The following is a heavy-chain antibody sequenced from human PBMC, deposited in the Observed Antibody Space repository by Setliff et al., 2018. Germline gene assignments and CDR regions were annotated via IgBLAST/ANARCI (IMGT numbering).Heavy chain of an antibody. CDR3: ASGDWLFAFDI. J-gene: IGHJ3*02. D-gene: IGHD2-21*01. Sequence: ASVKVSCKASGYTFTSYYMHWVRQAPGQGLEWMGIINPSGGSTNYAQKFQGRVTMTRDTSISTAYMELSRLRSDDTAVYYCASGDWLFAFDIWGQGTMVTVSS. CDR2: INPSGGST. V-gene: IGHV1-2*02. CDR1: GYTFTSYY.